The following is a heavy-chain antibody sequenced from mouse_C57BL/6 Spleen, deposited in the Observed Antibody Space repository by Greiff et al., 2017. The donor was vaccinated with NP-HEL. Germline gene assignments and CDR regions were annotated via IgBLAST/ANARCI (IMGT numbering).Heavy chain of an antibody. J-gene: IGHJ2*01. D-gene: IGHD2-14*01. Sequence: VQLQQPGAELVMPGASVKLSCKASGYTFTSYWMHWVKQRPGQGLEWIGEIDPSDSYTNYNQKFKGKSTLTVDKSSSTAYMQLSSLTSEDSAVYYCARFGGTKYFDYWGQGTTLTVSS. CDR2: IDPSDSYT. V-gene: IGHV1-69*01. CDR1: GYTFTSYW. CDR3: ARFGGTKYFDY.